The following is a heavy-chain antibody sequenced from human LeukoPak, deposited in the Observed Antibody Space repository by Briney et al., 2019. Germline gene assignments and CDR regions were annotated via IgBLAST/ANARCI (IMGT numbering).Heavy chain of an antibody. Sequence: PGGSLRLSCAASGFTFSSYAIHWVRQAPGKGLEWVAVIWYDGSNKYYADSVKGRFTISRDNSKNTLYLQMNSLRAEDTDVYYCARDLEFWGQGTLVTVSS. V-gene: IGHV3-33*08. CDR3: ARDLEF. J-gene: IGHJ4*02. CDR2: IWYDGSNK. CDR1: GFTFSSYA. D-gene: IGHD3-3*01.